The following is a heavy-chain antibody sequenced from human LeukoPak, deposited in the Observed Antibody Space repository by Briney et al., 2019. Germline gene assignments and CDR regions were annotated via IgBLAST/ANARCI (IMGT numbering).Heavy chain of an antibody. CDR3: TTDLREGLHPLEYCSGGSCYSVFDY. Sequence: GGSLGLSCAASGFTFSSYGMHWVRQAPGKGLERVTIIRSDGCNKYYADSVKGRFTISRDNSKNTLYLQMNSLKTEDTAVYYCTTDLREGLHPLEYCSGGSCYSVFDYWGQGTLVTVSS. V-gene: IGHV3-30*02. CDR1: GFTFSSYG. J-gene: IGHJ4*02. CDR2: IRSDGCNK. D-gene: IGHD2-15*01.